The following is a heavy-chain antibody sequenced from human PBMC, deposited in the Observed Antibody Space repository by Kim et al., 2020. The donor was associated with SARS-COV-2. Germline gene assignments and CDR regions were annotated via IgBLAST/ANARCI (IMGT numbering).Heavy chain of an antibody. CDR1: GFTFSSYY. CDR2: FTSTSST. CDR3: ARDIGVISGLDY. V-gene: IGHV3-21*01. D-gene: IGHD2-21*01. Sequence: GGSLRLSCAASGFTFSSYYMNWVRQVPGKGLEWVASFTSTSSTYYADSVKGRFTISRDNAENSLFLQMDSLRDEDTAVYYCARDIGVISGLDYWGQGTLVTVSS. J-gene: IGHJ4*02.